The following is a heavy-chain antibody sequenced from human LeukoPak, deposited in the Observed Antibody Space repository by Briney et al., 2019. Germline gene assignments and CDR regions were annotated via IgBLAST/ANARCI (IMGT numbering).Heavy chain of an antibody. Sequence: GGSLRLSCAASGFTFSSYAMSWVRQAPGKGLEWVSAISGSGGSTYYADSVKGRFTISRDNSKNTLYLQMNSLRAEDTAVYYCGKDFLITFGGVIAPCFDYWGQGTLVTVSS. V-gene: IGHV3-23*01. J-gene: IGHJ4*02. CDR2: ISGSGGST. D-gene: IGHD3-16*02. CDR3: GKDFLITFGGVIAPCFDY. CDR1: GFTFSSYA.